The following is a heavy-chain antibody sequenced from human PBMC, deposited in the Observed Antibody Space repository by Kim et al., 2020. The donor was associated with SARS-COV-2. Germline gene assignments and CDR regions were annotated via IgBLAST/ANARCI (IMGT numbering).Heavy chain of an antibody. V-gene: IGHV1-69*04. CDR2: IIPILGIA. Sequence: SVKVSCKASGGTFSSYAISWVRQAPGQGLEWMGRIIPILGIANYAQKFQGRVTITADKSTSTAYMELSSLRSEDTAVYYCARSAHHYDFWSGYYRPHFDYWGQGTLVTVSS. CDR1: GGTFSSYA. CDR3: ARSAHHYDFWSGYYRPHFDY. J-gene: IGHJ4*02. D-gene: IGHD3-3*01.